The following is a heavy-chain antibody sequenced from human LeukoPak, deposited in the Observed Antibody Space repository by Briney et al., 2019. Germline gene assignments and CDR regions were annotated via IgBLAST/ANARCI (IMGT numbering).Heavy chain of an antibody. CDR3: ARDPSEDIVAYFDY. V-gene: IGHV1-2*02. CDR2: ISPTGDAT. Sequence: ASVKVSCKASGYTFTGYYMHWVRQAPGQGLEWMGSISPTGDATHYAQKFQGRITMTRDTSITTAYVELSSLRSDDTAVYYCARDPSEDIVAYFDYWGQGTLVTVSS. D-gene: IGHD5-12*01. J-gene: IGHJ4*02. CDR1: GYTFTGYY.